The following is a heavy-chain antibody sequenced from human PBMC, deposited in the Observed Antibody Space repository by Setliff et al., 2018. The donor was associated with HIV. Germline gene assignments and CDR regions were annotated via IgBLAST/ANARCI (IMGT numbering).Heavy chain of an antibody. J-gene: IGHJ4*02. CDR1: GYSISSGYY. CDR3: ARGHSGGRGYGYGFFLXXFDY. Sequence: SETLSLTCAVSGYSISSGYYWGWIRQPPGKGLEWIGSIYHSGSTYYNPSLKSRVTISVDTSKNQFSLKLSSVTAPDPAVYYCARGHSGGRGYGYGFFLXXFDYWGQGTLVTVSS. V-gene: IGHV4-38-2*01. D-gene: IGHD5-18*01. CDR2: IYHSGST.